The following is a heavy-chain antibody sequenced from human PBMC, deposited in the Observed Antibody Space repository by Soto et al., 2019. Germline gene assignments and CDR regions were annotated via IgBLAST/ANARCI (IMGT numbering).Heavy chain of an antibody. V-gene: IGHV3-33*01. J-gene: IGHJ4*02. CDR3: GRDGALGDTAVVDS. Sequence: QVQLVESGGGVVQPGKSXRLXCXXXXXXFXXYGMXWVRQAPGKGLEWVAVIWYDGSNKYHVDTLKGRFTISRDNSKNTLYLQINNLRAEDTAVYYCGRDGALGDTAVVDSWGQGTLVTVSS. CDR2: IWYDGSNK. D-gene: IGHD5-18*01. CDR1: XXXFXXYG.